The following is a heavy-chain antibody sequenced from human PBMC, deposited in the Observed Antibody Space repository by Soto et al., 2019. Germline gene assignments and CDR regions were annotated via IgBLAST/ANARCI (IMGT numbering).Heavy chain of an antibody. CDR3: AKDTIQPYYDAVSSIDY. CDR1: GFTFSSYG. V-gene: IGHV3-30*18. D-gene: IGHD3-22*01. CDR2: ISYDGSNK. J-gene: IGHJ4*02. Sequence: QVQLVESGGGVVQPGRSLRLSCAASGFTFSSYGMHWVRQAPGKGLEWVAVISYDGSNKYYADSVKGRFTISRDNSKNTLYLQMTSLRAEDTAVYYCAKDTIQPYYDAVSSIDYWGQGTLVTVSS.